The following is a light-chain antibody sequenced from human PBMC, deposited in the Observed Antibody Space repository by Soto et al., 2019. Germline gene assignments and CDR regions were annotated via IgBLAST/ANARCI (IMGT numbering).Light chain of an antibody. CDR1: NSDVGTYNY. V-gene: IGLV2-8*01. CDR3: SSHAGSNNLV. Sequence: QSALAQPPSASGSPGQSVTITCTGTNSDVGTYNYVSWSQHHPGKAPKFLIYEVSRRHFGVPDRFSGSKSGNTASLTVSGLQAEDEADYYCSSHAGSNNLVFGGGTKLTVL. J-gene: IGLJ3*02. CDR2: EVS.